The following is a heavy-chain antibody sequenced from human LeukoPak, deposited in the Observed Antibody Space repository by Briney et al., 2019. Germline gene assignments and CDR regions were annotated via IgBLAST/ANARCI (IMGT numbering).Heavy chain of an antibody. V-gene: IGHV3-7*01. CDR2: IKQDGSEK. CDR3: ARVLALGSSWPYYFDY. D-gene: IGHD6-13*01. Sequence: GGSLRLSCAASGFTFSSYWMSWVRQAPGKWLEWVANIKQDGSEKYYVDSVKGRFTISRDNAKNSLYLQMNSLRAEDTAVYYCARVLALGSSWPYYFDYWGQGTLVTVSS. J-gene: IGHJ4*02. CDR1: GFTFSSYW.